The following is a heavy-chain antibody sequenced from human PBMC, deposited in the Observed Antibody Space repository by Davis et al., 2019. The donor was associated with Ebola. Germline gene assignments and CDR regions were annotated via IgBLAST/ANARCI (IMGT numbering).Heavy chain of an antibody. CDR1: DGSISSHY. J-gene: IGHJ4*02. D-gene: IGHD3-16*01. CDR2: IYDSGRT. V-gene: IGHV4-59*11. Sequence: PGGSLRLSCSFSDGSISSHYWNWIRQPPGKGLEWVGIIYDSGRTNYNPSLKSRVTISADTSKNQFSLNLRSVTAADTAVYYCERFGRGAYWGQGTLVTVSS. CDR3: ERFGRGAY.